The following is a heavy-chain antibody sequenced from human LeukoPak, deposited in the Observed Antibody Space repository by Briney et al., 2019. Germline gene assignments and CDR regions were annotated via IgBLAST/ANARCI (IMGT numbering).Heavy chain of an antibody. CDR2: IYYSGST. J-gene: IGHJ6*02. D-gene: IGHD2-21*01. CDR1: GGSISSYY. CDR3: ARGGDPHYGMDV. Sequence: SETLSLTCTVSGGSISSYYWSWIRQPPGKGLEWIGNIYYSGSTNYNPPLRSRVTISVDTSKNQCSLKLSSVTAADMAVYYCARGGDPHYGMDVWGQGTTVTVSS. V-gene: IGHV4-59*01.